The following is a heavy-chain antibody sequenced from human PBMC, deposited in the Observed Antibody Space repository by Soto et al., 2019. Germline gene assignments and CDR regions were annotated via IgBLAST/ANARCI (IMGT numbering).Heavy chain of an antibody. CDR2: IHYSGST. CDR1: GGSISSYY. Sequence: SETLSLTCTVSGGSISSYYWSWIRQPPGKRLEWIGYIHYSGSTNYNSSLKSRVTISVDMSKNQFSLKLSSVTAADTAVYYCARAPPLISSGYNWGQGTLVTVSS. CDR3: ARAPPLISSGYN. V-gene: IGHV4-59*12. D-gene: IGHD3-22*01. J-gene: IGHJ4*02.